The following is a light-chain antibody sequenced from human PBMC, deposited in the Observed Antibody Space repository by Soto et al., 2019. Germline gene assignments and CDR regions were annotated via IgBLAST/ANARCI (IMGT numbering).Light chain of an antibody. CDR2: AAS. J-gene: IGKJ1*01. Sequence: DIHMPQSPSSLSASFGDRATITWRASQSINNYLNWYQQKPGKAPELLIYAASTLQSGVPSRFSGSGSGTEFTLTISNLQPDDFATYYCQQYESHSPWTFGQGTKVDIK. CDR3: QQYESHSPWT. CDR1: QSINNY. V-gene: IGKV1-39*01.